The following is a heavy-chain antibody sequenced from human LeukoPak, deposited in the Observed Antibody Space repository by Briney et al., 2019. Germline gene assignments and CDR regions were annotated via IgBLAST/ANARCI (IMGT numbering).Heavy chain of an antibody. D-gene: IGHD3-16*01. V-gene: IGHV4-59*01. CDR1: GGSISSYY. CDR2: IYYSGST. J-gene: IGHJ4*02. Sequence: SETLSLTCTVSGGSISSYYWSWIRQPPGKGLEWIGYIYYSGSTNYNPSLRSRVTISVDTSKNQFSLKLSSVTAADTAVYYCARGGLDFDYWGQGTLVTVSS. CDR3: ARGGLDFDY.